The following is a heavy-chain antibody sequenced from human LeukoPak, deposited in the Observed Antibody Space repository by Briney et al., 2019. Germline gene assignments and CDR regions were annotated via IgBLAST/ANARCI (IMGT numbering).Heavy chain of an antibody. CDR3: ARERSIAARHFVY. V-gene: IGHV1-46*01. CDR1: GYTSTDSY. D-gene: IGHD6-6*01. Sequence: GASVKVSCKASGYTSTDSYVHWVRQAPGQGLEWMGIINPSGGSTTYAQKFQGRVTMTRDTSTSTVYMVLSSLRSEDTAVYYCARERSIAARHFVYWGQGTLVTVSS. J-gene: IGHJ4*02. CDR2: INPSGGST.